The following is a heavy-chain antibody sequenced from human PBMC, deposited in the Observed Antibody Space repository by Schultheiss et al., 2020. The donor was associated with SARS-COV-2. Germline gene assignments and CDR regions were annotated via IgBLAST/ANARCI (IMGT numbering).Heavy chain of an antibody. Sequence: SETLSLTCTVSGGSISSYYWSWIRQPPGKGLEWIGYIYYSGSTNYNPSLKSRVTISVDTSKNQFSLKLSSVTAADTAVYYCARSINYDILNGYLHYYYYYMDVWGKGTTVTVSS. J-gene: IGHJ6*03. CDR2: IYYSGST. D-gene: IGHD3-9*01. V-gene: IGHV4-59*08. CDR3: ARSINYDILNGYLHYYYYYMDV. CDR1: GGSISSYY.